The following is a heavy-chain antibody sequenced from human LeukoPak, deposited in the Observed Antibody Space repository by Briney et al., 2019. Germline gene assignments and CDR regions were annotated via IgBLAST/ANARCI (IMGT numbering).Heavy chain of an antibody. J-gene: IGHJ4*02. CDR2: IYYSGST. Sequence: SETLSLTCTVSGGSISSCYWSWIRQPPGKGLEWIGYIYYSGSTNYNPSLKSRVTISVDTSKNQFSLKLSSVTAADTAVYYCARGVGGYYYFACDYWGQGTLVTVSS. CDR3: ARGVGGYYYFACDY. D-gene: IGHD3-22*01. CDR1: GGSISSCY. V-gene: IGHV4-59*01.